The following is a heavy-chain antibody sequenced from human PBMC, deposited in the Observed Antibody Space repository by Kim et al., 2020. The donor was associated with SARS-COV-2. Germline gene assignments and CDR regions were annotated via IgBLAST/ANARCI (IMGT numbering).Heavy chain of an antibody. CDR3: AKVSRGGGEDY. CDR1: GFAFSTSA. V-gene: IGHV3-23*01. CDR2: ISGDSTTT. D-gene: IGHD2-21*01. J-gene: IGHJ4*02. Sequence: GGSLRLSCAASGFAFSTSAMSWVRRAPGKGLEWVSTISGDSTTTYYADSVNGRFTISRDNSKNTLYLQMKSLRAEDTAVYYCAKVSRGGGEDYWGQGTLVTVSS.